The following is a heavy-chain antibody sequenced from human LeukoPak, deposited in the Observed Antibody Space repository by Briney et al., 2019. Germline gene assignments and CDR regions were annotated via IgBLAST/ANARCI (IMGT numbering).Heavy chain of an antibody. CDR1: GFTFSQYW. D-gene: IGHD4-17*01. V-gene: IGHV3-7*05. CDR2: IKQDGSDK. J-gene: IGHJ4*02. CDR3: VRDPAYGAIDY. Sequence: QSGGSLRLSCAASGFTFSQYWMSWVRLAPGRGPEWVAHIKQDGSDKYYVDSVKGRFTISRDNSKNTLYLEMNSLRADDTAVYYCVRDPAYGAIDYWGQGTLVTVSS.